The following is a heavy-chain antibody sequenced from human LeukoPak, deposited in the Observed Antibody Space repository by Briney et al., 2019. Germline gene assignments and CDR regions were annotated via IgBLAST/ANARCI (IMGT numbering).Heavy chain of an antibody. J-gene: IGHJ5*02. Sequence: KESGPTLVKPTQTLTLTCTFSGFSLSTSGVGVGWIRQPPGKALEWLALIYWNDDKRYIPSLKSRLTITKDTSKNQVVLTMTNMDPVDTATYYCAHRLNYYGSGSYYRGYNWFDPWGQGTLVTVSS. CDR3: AHRLNYYGSGSYYRGYNWFDP. D-gene: IGHD3-10*01. V-gene: IGHV2-5*01. CDR2: IYWNDDK. CDR1: GFSLSTSGVG.